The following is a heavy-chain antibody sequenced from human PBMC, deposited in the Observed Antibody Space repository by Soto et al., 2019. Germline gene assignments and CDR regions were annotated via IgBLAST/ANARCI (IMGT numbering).Heavy chain of an antibody. Sequence: GASVKVSCKASGYTFTASYIHWVRQAPGQGLEWMGIIDPSGGSTSYSQKFQGRVTMTRDTSTSTVYMELNSLRSEDTAVFYCARDSGHYYRSDAFDKWGQGTMVTVSS. D-gene: IGHD1-26*01. CDR2: IDPSGGST. J-gene: IGHJ3*02. V-gene: IGHV1-46*01. CDR1: GYTFTASY. CDR3: ARDSGHYYRSDAFDK.